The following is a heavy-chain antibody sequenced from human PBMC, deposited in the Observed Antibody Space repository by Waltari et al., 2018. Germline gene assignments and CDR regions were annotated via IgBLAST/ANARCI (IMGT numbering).Heavy chain of an antibody. J-gene: IGHJ6*03. CDR3: ARDMNDHGHYYYYMDV. CDR1: GFTFSSYS. D-gene: IGHD3-16*01. V-gene: IGHV3-48*02. Sequence: EVQLVESGGGLVQPGGSLRLSCAASGFTFSSYSMNWVRQAPGKGLEWVSYISSSSSIIFYADSVKGRFTMSRDNVKNSLYLQMNSLRDEDTAVYYCARDMNDHGHYYYYMDVWGNGTTATVSS. CDR2: ISSSSSII.